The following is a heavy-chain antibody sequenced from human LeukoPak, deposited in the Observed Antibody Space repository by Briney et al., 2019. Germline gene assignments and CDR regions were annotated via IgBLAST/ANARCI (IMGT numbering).Heavy chain of an antibody. CDR3: AKDRRAGFASGYDAFEI. J-gene: IGHJ3*02. Sequence: GGTLRLSCAASGFTFSNYGMSWVRQAPGKRLEWVSTISVIATSTYYADSVKGRFTISRDDSKNTLFLQMSSLSAEDTAMYYCAKDRRAGFASGYDAFEIWGQGTMVTVSS. CDR1: GFTFSNYG. V-gene: IGHV3-23*01. D-gene: IGHD5-12*01. CDR2: ISVIATST.